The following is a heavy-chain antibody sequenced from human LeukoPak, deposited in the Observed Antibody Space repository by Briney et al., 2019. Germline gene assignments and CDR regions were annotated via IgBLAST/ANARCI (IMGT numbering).Heavy chain of an antibody. Sequence: ASVKVSCKASGYTFTGYYMHWVRQAPGQGLEWMGWFNPNSGGTNYAQKFQGRVTMTRDTSISTAYMELSRLRSDDTAVYYCARVWASASSTTHRWVYFQHWGQGTLVTVSS. CDR1: GYTFTGYY. CDR3: ARVWASASSTTHRWVYFQH. V-gene: IGHV1-2*02. CDR2: FNPNSGGT. D-gene: IGHD2-2*01. J-gene: IGHJ1*01.